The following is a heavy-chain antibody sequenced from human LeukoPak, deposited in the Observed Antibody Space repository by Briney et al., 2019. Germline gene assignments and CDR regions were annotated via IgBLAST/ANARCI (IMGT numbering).Heavy chain of an antibody. J-gene: IGHJ4*02. V-gene: IGHV1-69*13. Sequence: SVKVSCKASGYTFTSYDINWVRQATGQGLEWMGGIIPIFGTANYAQKFQGRVTITADESTSTAYMELSSLRSEDTAVYYCARVRIAAAFFAHFDYWGQGTLVTVSS. CDR3: ARVRIAAAFFAHFDY. CDR1: GYTFTSYD. D-gene: IGHD6-13*01. CDR2: IIPIFGTA.